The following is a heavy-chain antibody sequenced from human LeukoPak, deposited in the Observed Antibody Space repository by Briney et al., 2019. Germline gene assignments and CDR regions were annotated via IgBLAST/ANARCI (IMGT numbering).Heavy chain of an antibody. D-gene: IGHD2-21*02. CDR3: AKGRIIGDSSN. J-gene: IGHJ4*02. V-gene: IGHV3-43*02. Sequence: GGPLRLSCPACGFTFDDYAMHWVRQAPWKGLEWVSLISGDGGSTYYADSVKGRFSISRDNSKNSLYLQMNSLRTEDTALYYCAKGRIIGDSSNWGQGTLVTVSS. CDR2: ISGDGGST. CDR1: GFTFDDYA.